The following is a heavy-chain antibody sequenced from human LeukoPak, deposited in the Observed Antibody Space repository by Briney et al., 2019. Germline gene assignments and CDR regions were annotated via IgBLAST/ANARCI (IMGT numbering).Heavy chain of an antibody. Sequence: ASVKVSCKASGYTFTGYYMHWWRQAPGQGLEWMGWINPNSGGTNYAQKFQGRVTITRDTSITTAYMELSRLRSDATAVYYCARPRGTADYYYYGMDVWGPRTTVTASS. CDR1: GYTFTGYY. CDR2: INPNSGGT. J-gene: IGHJ6*02. CDR3: ARPRGTADYYYYGMDV. V-gene: IGHV1-2*02. D-gene: IGHD1-26*01.